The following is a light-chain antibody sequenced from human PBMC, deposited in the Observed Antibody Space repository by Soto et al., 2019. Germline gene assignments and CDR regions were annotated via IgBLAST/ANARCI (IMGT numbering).Light chain of an antibody. CDR1: QSVGRN. V-gene: IGKV3-15*01. J-gene: IGKJ1*01. CDR3: QQYNNSPPYRT. CDR2: GAS. Sequence: EIVMTQSPATLSVSPGERATLSCRASQSVGRNFAWYQQKPGQAPRLLIYGASTRATGIPARFSGSGPGTEFTLTICSLQSEDFPIYFCQQYNNSPPYRTFGPSNKVEI.